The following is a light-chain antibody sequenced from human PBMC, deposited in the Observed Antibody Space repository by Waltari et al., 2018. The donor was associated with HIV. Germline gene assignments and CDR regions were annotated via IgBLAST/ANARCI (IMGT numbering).Light chain of an antibody. Sequence: EIEMTQSPATLSVSPGERATLSGRASQSIYSRVAWYQLKPGQAPRLLIYGTTRATGVPARFSGSGSGTEFTLTISSLQSEDFAVYFCQQYNDWPAITFGQGTRLEIK. CDR3: QQYNDWPAIT. CDR2: GT. CDR1: QSIYSR. J-gene: IGKJ5*01. V-gene: IGKV3-15*01.